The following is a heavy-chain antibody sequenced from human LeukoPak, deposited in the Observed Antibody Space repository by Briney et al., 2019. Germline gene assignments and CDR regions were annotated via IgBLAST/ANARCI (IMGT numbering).Heavy chain of an antibody. CDR1: GFTFSSYG. Sequence: GGSLRLSCAASGFTFSSYGMSWVRQAPGKGLEWVSYISSSSSTIYYADSVKGRFTISRDNAKNSLYLQMNSLRAEDTAVYYCAGGAFGTSFDYWGQGTLVTVSS. J-gene: IGHJ4*02. V-gene: IGHV3-48*01. CDR3: AGGAFGTSFDY. D-gene: IGHD2-2*01. CDR2: ISSSSSTI.